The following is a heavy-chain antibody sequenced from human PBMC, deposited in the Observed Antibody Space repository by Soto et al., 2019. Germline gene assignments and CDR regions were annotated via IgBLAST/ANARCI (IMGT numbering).Heavy chain of an antibody. Sequence: ASVKVSCKASGYTYTSYAIHWVRQAPGQGLEWMGWISTSKGNTNYAQKFQGRVTMTTDTSTSTAYMELRSLRSDDTAVYYCATRSPAFDFWGQGTLVTVSS. CDR1: GYTYTSYA. V-gene: IGHV1-18*01. J-gene: IGHJ4*02. CDR2: ISTSKGNT. CDR3: ATRSPAFDF.